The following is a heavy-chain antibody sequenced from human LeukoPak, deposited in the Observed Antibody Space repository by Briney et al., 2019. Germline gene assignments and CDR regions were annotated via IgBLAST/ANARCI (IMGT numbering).Heavy chain of an antibody. CDR2: INPSGGST. CDR3: TTREIVVEPAQTSMVRGVLWRSDF. V-gene: IGHV1-46*01. J-gene: IGHJ4*01. D-gene: IGHD3-10*01. Sequence: ASVKVSCKASGYTFTSYYMHWVRQAPGQGLEWMGIINPSGGSTSYAQKFQGRVTMTRDTSTSTVYMELSSLRSEDTAVYYCTTREIVVEPAQTSMVRGVLWRSDFWGHGTLVTVSS. CDR1: GYTFTSYY.